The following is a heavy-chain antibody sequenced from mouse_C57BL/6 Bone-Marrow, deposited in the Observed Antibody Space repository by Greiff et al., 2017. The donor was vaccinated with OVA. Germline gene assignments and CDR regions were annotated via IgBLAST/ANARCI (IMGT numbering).Heavy chain of an antibody. CDR2: ISSGGSYT. Sequence: EVQLVESGGDLVKPGGSLKLSCAASGFTFSSYGMSWVRQTPDKRLEWVATISSGGSYTYYPDSVKGRFTISRDNAKNTLYLQMSSLKSEDTAMYYCARHGVYYYGSSYVDAMDYWDQGTSVTVSS. CDR3: ARHGVYYYGSSYVDAMDY. D-gene: IGHD1-1*01. CDR1: GFTFSSYG. J-gene: IGHJ4*01. V-gene: IGHV5-6*01.